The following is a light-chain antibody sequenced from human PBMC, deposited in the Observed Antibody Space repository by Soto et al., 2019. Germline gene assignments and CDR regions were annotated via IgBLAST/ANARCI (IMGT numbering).Light chain of an antibody. V-gene: IGLV7-43*01. Sequence: QAVVTKETSLTVSPGGTVTLTCTSSTGAVTSDHYPNWFQQKPGQAPRSLIYSISNRHSWTPARFSGSLLGAKAALTLSGVQPEDEAEYYCLLYYGGVYVFGTGTKLTVL. CDR2: SIS. CDR3: LLYYGGVYV. J-gene: IGLJ1*01. CDR1: TGAVTSDHY.